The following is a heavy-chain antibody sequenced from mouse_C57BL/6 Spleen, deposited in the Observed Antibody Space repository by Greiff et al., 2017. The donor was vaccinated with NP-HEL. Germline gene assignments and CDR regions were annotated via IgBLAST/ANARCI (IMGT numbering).Heavy chain of an antibody. CDR2: IDPETGGT. D-gene: IGHD1-1*01. CDR1: GYTFTDYE. CDR3: TYYYGSSYGYFDV. V-gene: IGHV1-15*01. Sequence: VKLVESGAELVRPGASVTLSCKASGYTFTDYEMHWVKQTPVHGLEWIGAIDPETGGTAYNQKFKGKAILTADKSSSTAYMELRSLTSEDSAVYYCTYYYGSSYGYFDVWGTGTTVTVSS. J-gene: IGHJ1*03.